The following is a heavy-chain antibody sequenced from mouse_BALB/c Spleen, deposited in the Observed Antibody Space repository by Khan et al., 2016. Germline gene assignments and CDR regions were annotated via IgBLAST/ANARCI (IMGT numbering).Heavy chain of an antibody. Sequence: EVQLQESGAELVKPGASVKLSYTASGYNIKDTYMNWVKQRPEQSLEWIGRIVPANGNTNYDPKFQGKATITPDTSNNTAYLQLSSLTSEDTAVYYCAKQRVYWGHGTSVTVAS. CDR1: GYNIKDTY. CDR3: AKQRVY. CDR2: IVPANGNT. V-gene: IGHV14-3*02. J-gene: IGHJ4*01.